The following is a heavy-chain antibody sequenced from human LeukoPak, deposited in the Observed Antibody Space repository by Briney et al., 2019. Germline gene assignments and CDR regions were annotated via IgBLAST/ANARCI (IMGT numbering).Heavy chain of an antibody. CDR3: ARDSAVDCSGGSCYSDFQH. D-gene: IGHD2-15*01. Sequence: GGSLRLSCAASRFTFSSYSMNWVRQAPGKGLEWVSSISSSSSYIYYADSVKGRFTISRDNAKNSLYLQMNSLRAEDTAVYYCARDSAVDCSGGSCYSDFQHWGQGTLVTVSS. CDR1: RFTFSSYS. J-gene: IGHJ1*01. V-gene: IGHV3-21*01. CDR2: ISSSSSYI.